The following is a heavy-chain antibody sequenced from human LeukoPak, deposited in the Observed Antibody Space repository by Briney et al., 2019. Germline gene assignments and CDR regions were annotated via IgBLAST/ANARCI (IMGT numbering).Heavy chain of an antibody. D-gene: IGHD3-9*01. J-gene: IGHJ4*02. CDR1: GFTFSSYG. Sequence: GGSLRLSCVASGFTFSSYGMHWVRQAPGKGLEWVAVIWYDGNNKYYADSVKGRFTISRDNSKSTLYLQMNSLRAEDTAVYYCARSTSSEYDIYHFDYWGQGTLVTVSS. V-gene: IGHV3-33*01. CDR2: IWYDGNNK. CDR3: ARSTSSEYDIYHFDY.